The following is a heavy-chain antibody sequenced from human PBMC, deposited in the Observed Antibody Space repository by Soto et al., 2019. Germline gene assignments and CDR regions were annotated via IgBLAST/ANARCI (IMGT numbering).Heavy chain of an antibody. V-gene: IGHV3-33*01. CDR3: ARDEGTSGWNGAFDI. CDR2: IRYDGTFK. D-gene: IGHD6-19*01. Sequence: QVQLVESGGGVVQPGRSLRLSCAASGFTFSTYGMHWVRRAPGKGLEWVAVIRYDGTFKDYAKSVKGRFTISRDNSENTVNLEMNRLRVEDTAVYYCARDEGTSGWNGAFDIWGQGTMVTVSP. J-gene: IGHJ3*02. CDR1: GFTFSTYG.